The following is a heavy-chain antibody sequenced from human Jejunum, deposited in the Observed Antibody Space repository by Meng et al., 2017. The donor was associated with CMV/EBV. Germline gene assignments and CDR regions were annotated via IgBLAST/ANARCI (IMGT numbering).Heavy chain of an antibody. V-gene: IGHV3-11*01. CDR3: ARDIRHGGSDI. J-gene: IGHJ3*02. CDR2: IRGSGTTI. D-gene: IGHD3-10*01. CDR1: GVRLVDY. Sequence: SCVASGVRLVDYMSWIRQAPGKGLEWVAYIRGSGTTIYYADSVKGRFTVSRDNAKSSLYLQMNSLRAEDTAVYYCARDIRHGGSDIWGQGAMVTVSS.